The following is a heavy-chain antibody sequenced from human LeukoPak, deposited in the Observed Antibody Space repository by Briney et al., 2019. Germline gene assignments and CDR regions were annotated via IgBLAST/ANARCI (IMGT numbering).Heavy chain of an antibody. CDR1: GFTFRDYT. V-gene: IGHV3-21*01. Sequence: GGSLRLSCAASGFTFRDYTMNWVRQAPGKGLEWVSAISKSGTYIKYADSVKGRFTISRDNAKNSLYLQMNSLRAEDTAVYYCARDRYDSSGLDYWGRGTLVTVSS. CDR3: ARDRYDSSGLDY. CDR2: ISKSGTYI. J-gene: IGHJ4*02. D-gene: IGHD3-22*01.